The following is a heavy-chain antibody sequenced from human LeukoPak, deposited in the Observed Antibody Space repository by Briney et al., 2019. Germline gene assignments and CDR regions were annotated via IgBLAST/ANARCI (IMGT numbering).Heavy chain of an antibody. Sequence: SGTLSLTCAGYGGSFSGYHWSWIRQPPGKGLEWIGEINHSGSTNYNPSLKSGVTISVDTSKNQFSLKLSSVTAADTAMYYCARGPVPDCSGGSCYSLGFGYWGQGTLVTVSS. J-gene: IGHJ4*02. V-gene: IGHV4-34*01. CDR3: ARGPVPDCSGGSCYSLGFGY. D-gene: IGHD2-15*01. CDR1: GGSFSGYH. CDR2: INHSGST.